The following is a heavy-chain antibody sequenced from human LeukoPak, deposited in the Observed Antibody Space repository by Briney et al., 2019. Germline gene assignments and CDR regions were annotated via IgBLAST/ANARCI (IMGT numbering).Heavy chain of an antibody. D-gene: IGHD2-21*01. CDR1: GGSISSSSYY. J-gene: IGHJ4*02. V-gene: IGHV4-39*01. CDR2: TYYSGST. CDR3: AGPSCGGDCYSGFDY. Sequence: PSETLSLTCTVSGGSISSSSYYWGWIRQPPGKGLEWIGSTYYSGSTYYNPSLKRRVTISVDTSKNQFSLKLSSVTAADTAVYYCAGPSCGGDCYSGFDYWGQGTLVTVSS.